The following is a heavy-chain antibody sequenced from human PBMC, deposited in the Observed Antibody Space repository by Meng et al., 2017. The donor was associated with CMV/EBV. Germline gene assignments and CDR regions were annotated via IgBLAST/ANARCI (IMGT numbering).Heavy chain of an antibody. V-gene: IGHV3-48*03. J-gene: IGHJ4*02. CDR3: ARVGSYDFWSGYHYYFDY. Sequence: GESLKISCAASGFTFSSYEMNWVRQAPGTGLEWVSYISSSGSTIYYADSVKGRFTISRDNAKNSLYLQMNSLRAEDTAVYYCARVGSYDFWSGYHYYFDYWGQGTLVTVSS. D-gene: IGHD3-3*01. CDR1: GFTFSSYE. CDR2: ISSSGSTI.